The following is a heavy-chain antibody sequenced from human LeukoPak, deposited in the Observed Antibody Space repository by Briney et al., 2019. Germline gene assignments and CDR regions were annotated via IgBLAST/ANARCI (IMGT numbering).Heavy chain of an antibody. CDR1: GYTFTSYA. CDR2: INAGNGNT. Sequence: ASAKVSCKASGYTFTSYAMHWVRQAPGQRLEWMGWINAGNGNTKYSQKFQGRVTITRDTSASTAYMELSSLRSEDTAVYYCARDKCSSTSCAPWFDPWGQGTLVTVSS. J-gene: IGHJ5*02. D-gene: IGHD2-2*01. CDR3: ARDKCSSTSCAPWFDP. V-gene: IGHV1-3*01.